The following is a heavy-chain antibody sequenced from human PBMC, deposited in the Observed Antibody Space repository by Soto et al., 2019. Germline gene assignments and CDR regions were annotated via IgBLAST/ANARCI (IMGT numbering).Heavy chain of an antibody. D-gene: IGHD6-13*01. V-gene: IGHV1-18*01. CDR1: GYTFTSYG. CDR3: ARDWAYSSIWYYYYGMDV. Sequence: ASVKVSCKASGYTFTSYGISWVRQAPGQGLGWMGWISAYNGNTNYAQKLQGRVTMTTDTSTSTAYMELRSLRSDNTAVYYCARDWAYSSIWYYYYGMDVWGQGTTVTVSS. CDR2: ISAYNGNT. J-gene: IGHJ6*02.